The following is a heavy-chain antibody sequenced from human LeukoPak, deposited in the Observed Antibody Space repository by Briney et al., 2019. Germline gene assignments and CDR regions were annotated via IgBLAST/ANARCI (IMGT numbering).Heavy chain of an antibody. D-gene: IGHD2-2*01. CDR2: ISSSSSYI. Sequence: KSGGSLRLSCAASGFTSSSYSMNWVRQAPGKGLEWVSSISSSSSYIYYADSVKGRFTISRDNAKNSLYLQMNSLRAEDTAVYYCARDEGLRYCSSTSCLFDYWGQGTLVTVSS. J-gene: IGHJ4*02. CDR3: ARDEGLRYCSSTSCLFDY. CDR1: GFTSSSYS. V-gene: IGHV3-21*01.